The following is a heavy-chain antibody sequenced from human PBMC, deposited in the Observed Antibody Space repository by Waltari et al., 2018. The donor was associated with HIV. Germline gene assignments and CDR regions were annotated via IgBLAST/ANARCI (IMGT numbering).Heavy chain of an antibody. J-gene: IGHJ4*02. D-gene: IGHD4-17*01. CDR2: IIPIFGTA. V-gene: IGHV1-69*01. CDR1: GGTFSSYA. CDR3: ARNKYGDFNRAYYFDY. Sequence: QVQLVQSGAEVKKPGSSVKVSCKASGGTFSSYALSWVRQAPGPGLEWMGGIIPIFGTANYAQKFQGRVTITADESTSTAYMELSSLRSEDTAVYYCARNKYGDFNRAYYFDYWGQGTLVTVSS.